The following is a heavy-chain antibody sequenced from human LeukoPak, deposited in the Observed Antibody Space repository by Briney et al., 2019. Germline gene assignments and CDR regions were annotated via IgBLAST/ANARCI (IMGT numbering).Heavy chain of an antibody. CDR1: GFSFSSYG. V-gene: IGHV3-30*02. CDR3: AKDSAYYHDSSGYYYD. CDR2: IRYDGTNK. Sequence: GGSLRLSCAASGFSFSSYGMHWVRQAPGKGLEWVAFIRYDGTNKYYADSVKGRFTISRDNSKNTLYLQMNSLRAEDTAMYYCAKDSAYYHDSSGYYYDWGQGTLVTVSS. J-gene: IGHJ4*02. D-gene: IGHD3-22*01.